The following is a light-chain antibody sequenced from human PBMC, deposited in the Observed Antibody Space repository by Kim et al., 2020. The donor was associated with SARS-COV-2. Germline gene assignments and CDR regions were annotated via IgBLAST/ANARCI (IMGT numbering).Light chain of an antibody. CDR1: QSVSSN. CDR3: QQYKNWDQYT. Sequence: GCPGERAARSGRASQSVSSNLAWYQQKPGQAPRLLIYGASTRDTAMPDRFSGSGSGTEFTLSISSLQYEEFAVYDCQQYKNWDQYTLGLGTKLAI. V-gene: IGKV3-15*01. CDR2: GAS. J-gene: IGKJ2*01.